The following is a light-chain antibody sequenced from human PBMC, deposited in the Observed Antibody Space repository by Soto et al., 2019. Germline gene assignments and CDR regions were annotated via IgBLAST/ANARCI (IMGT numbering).Light chain of an antibody. V-gene: IGKV1-5*03. Sequence: DIQMTQSPSTLSASVGDRVTITCRASQSISNWLAWYQQKPGKAPKLLIYRASALESGVPSRFSGSGSGTEFTLTISSLQPDDFATYYCQQYSTYSHTFGQGTKVEI. CDR1: QSISNW. CDR2: RAS. CDR3: QQYSTYSHT. J-gene: IGKJ2*01.